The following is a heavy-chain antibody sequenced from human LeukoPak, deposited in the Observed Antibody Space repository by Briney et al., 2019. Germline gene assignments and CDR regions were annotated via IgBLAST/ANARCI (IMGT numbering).Heavy chain of an antibody. V-gene: IGHV4-34*01. Sequence: SETLSLTCAVYGGSFSGYYWSWIRQPPGKGLEWIGEINHSGSTNYNPSLKSRVTISVDTSKNQFSLKLSSVTAADTAVYYCARGPEVVKASWFDPWGQGTLVTVPS. D-gene: IGHD4-23*01. J-gene: IGHJ5*02. CDR3: ARGPEVVKASWFDP. CDR2: INHSGST. CDR1: GGSFSGYY.